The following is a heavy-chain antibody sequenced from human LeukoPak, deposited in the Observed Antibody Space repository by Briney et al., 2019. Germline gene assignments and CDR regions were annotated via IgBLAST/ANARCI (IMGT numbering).Heavy chain of an antibody. J-gene: IGHJ4*02. V-gene: IGHV4-34*01. Sequence: SETLSLTCAVYGGSFSGYYWSWIRQPPGKGLEWIGEINHSGSTNYNPSLKSRVTISVDTSKNQFSLKLSSVTAADTAVYYCARWQRSGYDYEKGFDYWGQGTLVTASS. CDR1: GGSFSGYY. CDR3: ARWQRSGYDYEKGFDY. CDR2: INHSGST. D-gene: IGHD5-12*01.